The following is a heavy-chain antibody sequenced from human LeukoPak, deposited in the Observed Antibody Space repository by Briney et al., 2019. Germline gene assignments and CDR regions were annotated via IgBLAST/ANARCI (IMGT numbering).Heavy chain of an antibody. CDR1: GYTFTGYY. V-gene: IGHV1-2*02. CDR2: INPNSGGT. J-gene: IGHJ4*02. Sequence: ASVKVSCKASGYTFTGYYMHWVRQAPGQGLEWMGWINPNSGGTNYAQKFQGRVTMTRDTSISTAYMELSRLRSDDTAVYYCARPYYYDSSGYSDWGQGTLVTVS. D-gene: IGHD3-22*01. CDR3: ARPYYYDSSGYSD.